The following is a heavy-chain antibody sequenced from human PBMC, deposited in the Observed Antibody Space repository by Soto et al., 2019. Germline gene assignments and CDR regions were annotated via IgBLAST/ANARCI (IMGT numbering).Heavy chain of an antibody. D-gene: IGHD2-15*01. V-gene: IGHV4-59*08. CDR3: ARHPGYCSGRSCYGYYTMDV. CDR2: IYYSGST. Sequence: SETLCLTCTVSGGSISSYYWSWIRQPPGRGLEWIGYIYYSGSTYYNPSLESRVTISVDTPKNQFSLELSSVTAADTAVYSCARHPGYCSGRSCYGYYTMDVWGQGTTVTVSS. J-gene: IGHJ6*02. CDR1: GGSISSYY.